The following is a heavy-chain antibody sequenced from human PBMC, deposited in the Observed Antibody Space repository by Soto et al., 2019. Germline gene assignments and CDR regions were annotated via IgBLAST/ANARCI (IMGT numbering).Heavy chain of an antibody. D-gene: IGHD6-6*01. CDR2: ISGSGGST. CDR1: GFTFSSYA. V-gene: IGHV3-23*01. Sequence: EVQLLESGGGLVQPGGSLRLSCAASGFTFSSYAMSWVRQAPGKGLEWVSAISGSGGSTYYADSVKGRFTISRDNSKNTQNLQMNIFRADDKGVYNCAKWRLAARPAKGADYWGKGTLVTVSS. J-gene: IGHJ4*02. CDR3: AKWRLAARPAKGADY.